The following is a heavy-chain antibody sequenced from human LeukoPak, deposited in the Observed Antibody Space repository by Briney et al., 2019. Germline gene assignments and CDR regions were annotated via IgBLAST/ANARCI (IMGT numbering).Heavy chain of an antibody. CDR3: ARREGWGTYNAFDI. V-gene: IGHV3-53*01. J-gene: IGHJ3*02. Sequence: GGSLRLSCAASGFTFSSYVMHWVRQAPGKGLEWVSVIYVGGSTYYADSVKGRFTISRDNSKNTLYLQMNSLRAEDTAVYYCARREGWGTYNAFDIWGQGTMVTVSS. CDR2: IYVGGST. CDR1: GFTFSSYV. D-gene: IGHD3-16*01.